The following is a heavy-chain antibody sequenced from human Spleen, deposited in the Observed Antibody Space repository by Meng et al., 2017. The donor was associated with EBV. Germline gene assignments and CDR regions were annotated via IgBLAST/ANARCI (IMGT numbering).Heavy chain of an antibody. Sequence: QVQLVQSGSELXXXXXSXKVSCKASGYTFTTYGINWVRQAPGQGLEWVGWINTHTGNPTSAPDFTGRFVFSLDTSVSTAYLQISGLKAEDSAVYYCARDSDVGFFDYWGQGTLVTVSS. CDR2: INTHTGNP. J-gene: IGHJ4*02. CDR1: GYTFTTYG. CDR3: ARDSDVGFFDY. D-gene: IGHD1-26*01. V-gene: IGHV7-4-1*02.